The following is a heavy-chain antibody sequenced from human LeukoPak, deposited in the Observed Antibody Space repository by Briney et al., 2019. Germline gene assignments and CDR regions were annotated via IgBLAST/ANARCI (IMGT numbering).Heavy chain of an antibody. V-gene: IGHV4-61*01. D-gene: IGHD1-26*01. CDR3: ARDCSGSYYVRGRYAFDI. J-gene: IGHJ3*02. CDR2: IYYSGST. CDR1: GGSVSSGSYY. Sequence: SETLSLTCTVSGGSVSSGSYYWSWIRQPPGKGLEWIGYIYYSGSTNYNPSLKSRVTISVDTSKNQFSLKLSSVTAADTAVYYCARDCSGSYYVRGRYAFDIWGQGTMVTVSS.